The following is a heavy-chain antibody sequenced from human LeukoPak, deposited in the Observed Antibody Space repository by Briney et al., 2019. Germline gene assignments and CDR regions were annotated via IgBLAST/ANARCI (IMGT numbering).Heavy chain of an antibody. J-gene: IGHJ6*02. D-gene: IGHD3-10*01. CDR3: ARDRGTMVRGVIRYYYGMDV. CDR1: GFTFSRYW. CDR2: INPDGSTT. V-gene: IGHV3-74*01. Sequence: GESLRLSCAASGFTFSRYWIHWVRQAPGKGLEWVSRINPDGSTTTYADSVKGRFTISRDNAKNTVYLQMNSLRAEDTAVYYCARDRGTMVRGVIRYYYGMDVWGQGTTVTVSS.